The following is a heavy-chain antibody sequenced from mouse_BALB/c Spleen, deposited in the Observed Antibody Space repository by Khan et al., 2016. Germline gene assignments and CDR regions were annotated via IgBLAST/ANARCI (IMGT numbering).Heavy chain of an antibody. CDR1: GYSFTSYW. D-gene: IGHD2-1*01. J-gene: IGHJ3*01. CDR2: IHPSDSET. Sequence: QVQLQQSGAELVRPGASVKLSCKASGYSFTSYWMNWVKQRPGQGLEWIGMIHPSDSETNLNQNFKDKATLTVDKSSSTAYMQLSSPTSEDSAVYYCAGLGNYGFASWGHETLVTVSA. V-gene: IGHV1-74*01. CDR3: AGLGNYGFAS.